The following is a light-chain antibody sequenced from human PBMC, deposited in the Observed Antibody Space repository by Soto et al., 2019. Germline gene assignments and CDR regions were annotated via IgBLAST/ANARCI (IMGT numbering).Light chain of an antibody. V-gene: IGKV3-15*01. CDR2: YAS. J-gene: IGKJ5*01. CDR1: QSVRNN. CDR3: QQYNNWPPIT. Sequence: EIMMTQSPATLSVSPGERATLSCRASQSVRNNLAWYQHKPGQVPRLLIYYASTSASGIPARFSVSGSWTEFTLTISSLQSEDVAVYYCQQYNNWPPITFGQGTRLEIK.